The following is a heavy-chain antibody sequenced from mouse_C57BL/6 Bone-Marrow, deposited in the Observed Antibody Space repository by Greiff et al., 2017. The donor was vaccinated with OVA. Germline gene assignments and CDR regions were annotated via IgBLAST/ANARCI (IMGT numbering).Heavy chain of an antibody. V-gene: IGHV14-2*01. J-gene: IGHJ1*03. CDR2: IDPEGGET. Sequence: VQPQQSGAELVKPGASVKLSCTASGFNIKDYYMHWVKQRTEQGLEWIGRIDPEGGETKYAPKFQGKATITADTSSNTAYLQLSSLTSKDTAVYYCARVGLDYHWYFDVWGTGTTVTVSS. D-gene: IGHD2-4*01. CDR3: ARVGLDYHWYFDV. CDR1: GFNIKDYY.